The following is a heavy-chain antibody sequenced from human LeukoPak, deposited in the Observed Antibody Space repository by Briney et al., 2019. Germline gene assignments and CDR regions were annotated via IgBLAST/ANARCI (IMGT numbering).Heavy chain of an antibody. V-gene: IGHV4-59*01. CDR2: IYYSGST. CDR1: GGSISSYY. J-gene: IGHJ3*02. CDR3: ARVVRYCSGGSCPYGAFDI. Sequence: SETLSLSCTVSGGSISSYYWSWIRQPPGKGLEWIGYIYYSGSTNYNPSLKSRVTISVDTSKNQFSLKLSSVTAADTAVYYCARVVRYCSGGSCPYGAFDIWGQGTMVTVSS. D-gene: IGHD2-15*01.